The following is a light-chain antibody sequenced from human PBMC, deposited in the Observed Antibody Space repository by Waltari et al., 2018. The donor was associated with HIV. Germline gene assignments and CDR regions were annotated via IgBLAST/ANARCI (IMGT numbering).Light chain of an antibody. CDR2: EVS. J-gene: IGLJ2*01. CDR3: SSYAGSNNLV. V-gene: IGLV2-8*01. Sequence: QSALTKPPSGSVSPGQSVTIHCTGTRRDVGGYNYVSWYQQHPGKAPKRMIYEVSKRPSGVPDRLSGSKSGNTASLTVSGLQAEDEADYYCSSYAGSNNLVFGGGTKLTVL. CDR1: RRDVGGYNY.